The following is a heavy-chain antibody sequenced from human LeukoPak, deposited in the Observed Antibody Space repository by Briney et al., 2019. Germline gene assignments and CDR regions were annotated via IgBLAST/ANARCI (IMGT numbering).Heavy chain of an antibody. CDR3: ARDPSRITGTGNWFDP. J-gene: IGHJ5*02. V-gene: IGHV4-4*07. Sequence: SETLSLTCTVSGGSISSYYWSWIRQPAGKGLEWIGRIYTSGSTNYNPSLKSRVTMSVDTSKNQFSLKQSSVTAADTAVYYCARDPSRITGTGNWFDPWGQGTLVTVSS. CDR1: GGSISSYY. D-gene: IGHD1-20*01. CDR2: IYTSGST.